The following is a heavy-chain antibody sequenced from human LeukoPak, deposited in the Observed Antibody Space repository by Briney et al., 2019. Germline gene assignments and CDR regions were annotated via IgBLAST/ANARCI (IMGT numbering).Heavy chain of an antibody. CDR1: GGYFSGFY. V-gene: IGHV4-34*01. CDR3: ARIQSSPRRYYYYGMDV. CDR2: INHSGST. Sequence: SETLSLTCAVYGGYFSGFYWSWIRQPPGKGLEWNGEINHSGSTNYNPSLKSRVTISVDTSKNQFSLKLSSVTAADTAVYYCARIQSSPRRYYYYGMDVWGQGTTVTVSS. J-gene: IGHJ6*02. D-gene: IGHD5-18*01.